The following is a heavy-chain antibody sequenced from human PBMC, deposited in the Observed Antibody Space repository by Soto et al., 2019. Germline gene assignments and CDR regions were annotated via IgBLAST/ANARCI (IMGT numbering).Heavy chain of an antibody. V-gene: IGHV4-30-4*01. Sequence: PSETLSLTCTVSGGSISSGDYYWSWIRQPPWKGLEWIGYISYSGTTYYNPPLKSRVTISAEDTSKNHFSLKLTSVTAADTAVYYCARTNYDYVWGSYRFDYWGQGXLVTVS. CDR1: GGSISSGDYY. CDR2: ISYSGTT. CDR3: ARTNYDYVWGSYRFDY. D-gene: IGHD3-16*02. J-gene: IGHJ4*02.